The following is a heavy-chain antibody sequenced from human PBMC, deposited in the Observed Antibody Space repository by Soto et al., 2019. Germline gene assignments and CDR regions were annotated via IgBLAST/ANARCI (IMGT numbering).Heavy chain of an antibody. J-gene: IGHJ5*02. CDR1: GVSISSSSYF. Sequence: SVTMSLTCSVSGVSISSSSYFWGWIRQPPGKGLEWIGSIYYSGSTYYNPSLKSRVTVSVDTSKNQFSLKLSSVTAADTAVYYCAIHPSDFWFDPWGQGTLVTVSS. V-gene: IGHV4-39*01. D-gene: IGHD2-21*02. CDR2: IYYSGST. CDR3: AIHPSDFWFDP.